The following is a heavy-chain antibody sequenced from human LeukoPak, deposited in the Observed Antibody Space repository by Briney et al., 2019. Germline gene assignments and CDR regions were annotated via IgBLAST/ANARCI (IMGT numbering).Heavy chain of an antibody. CDR2: ISHTGST. CDR3: ARHFGT. V-gene: IGHV4-4*02. Sequence: SETLSLTCTVSGDSISNSFWWSWVRQPPGKGLDWIGEISHTGSTKYNPSLKNRVTISRDSSKNQFSLKLRSVTAADTAVYYCARHFGTWGQGTLVTVSS. D-gene: IGHD3/OR15-3a*01. CDR1: GDSISNSFW. J-gene: IGHJ4*02.